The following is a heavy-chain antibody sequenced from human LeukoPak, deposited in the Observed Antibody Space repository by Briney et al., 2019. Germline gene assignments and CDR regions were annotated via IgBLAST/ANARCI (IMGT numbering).Heavy chain of an antibody. J-gene: IGHJ4*02. CDR1: GGSISSYY. Sequence: SETLSLTCTVSGGSISSYYWSWIRQPPGKGLEWIGYIYYSGSTNYNPSLKSRVTISVDTSKNQFSLKLCSVTAADAAVYYCARGGGNYYDSSGYFDYWGQGTLVTVSS. CDR2: IYYSGST. CDR3: ARGGGNYYDSSGYFDY. V-gene: IGHV4-59*01. D-gene: IGHD3-22*01.